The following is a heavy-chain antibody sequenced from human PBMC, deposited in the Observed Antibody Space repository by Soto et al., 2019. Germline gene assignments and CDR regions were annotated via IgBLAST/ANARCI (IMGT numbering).Heavy chain of an antibody. D-gene: IGHD4-17*01. J-gene: IGHJ6*02. V-gene: IGHV1-69*13. CDR3: AYTRWSTVTLATLYYYYYGIDV. Sequence: SVKVSCKAAGGTFSIYAISWVRQAPGQGLEWMGGIIPIFGTANYAQKFQGRVTITADESTSTAYMELSSLRSEDTAVYYCAYTRWSTVTLATLYYYYYGIDVWGQGTTVTVSS. CDR2: IIPIFGTA. CDR1: GGTFSIYA.